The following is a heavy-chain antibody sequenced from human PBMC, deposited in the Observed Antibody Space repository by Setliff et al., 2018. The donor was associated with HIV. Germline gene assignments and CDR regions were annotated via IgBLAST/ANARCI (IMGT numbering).Heavy chain of an antibody. CDR1: DDSISSYY. CDR2: IYTSGIT. V-gene: IGHV4-4*08. D-gene: IGHD3-10*01. J-gene: IGHJ6*03. Sequence: PSETLSLTCTVSDDSISSYYWSWIRQPPGKGLEWIGYIYTSGITDYNPSLKSRVTISGDTSKNQFSLKLSSVTAADTAVYYCARDRRGYYYGSGSCYMDVWGTGTTVTVSS. CDR3: ARDRRGYYYGSGSCYMDV.